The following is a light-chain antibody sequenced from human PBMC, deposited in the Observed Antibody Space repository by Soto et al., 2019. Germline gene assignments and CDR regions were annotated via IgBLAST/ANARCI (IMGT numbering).Light chain of an antibody. CDR2: DAS. CDR3: QQYYNYPYT. V-gene: IGKV1-5*01. Sequence: DIQMTQSPSTLSASVGDRVIVTCRASQSISSWLAWYQEKPGKAPKLLIYDASSLESGVPSRFSGSGSGTQFTLTISSLQPDDFATYYCQQYYNYPYTFGQGTKLEIK. J-gene: IGKJ2*01. CDR1: QSISSW.